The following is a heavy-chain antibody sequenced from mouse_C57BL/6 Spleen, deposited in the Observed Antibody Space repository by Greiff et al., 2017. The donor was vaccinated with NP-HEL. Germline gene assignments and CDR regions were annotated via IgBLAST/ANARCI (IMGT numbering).Heavy chain of an antibody. D-gene: IGHD2-3*01. CDR1: GYAFSSYW. V-gene: IGHV1-80*01. J-gene: IGHJ2*01. CDR3: ARSLEIYDGYGGDY. CDR2: IYPGDGDT. Sequence: QVQLKESGAELVKPGASVKISCKASGYAFSSYWMNWVKQRPGKGLEWIGQIYPGDGDTNYNGKFKGKATLTADKSSSTAYMQLSSLTSEDSAVYFCARSLEIYDGYGGDYWGQGTTLTVSS.